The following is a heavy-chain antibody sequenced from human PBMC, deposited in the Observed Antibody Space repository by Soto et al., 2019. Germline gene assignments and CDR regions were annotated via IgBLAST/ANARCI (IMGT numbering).Heavy chain of an antibody. J-gene: IGHJ4*02. Sequence: ASVKVSCKASGGTSSSYAISWVRQAPGQGLEWMGGIIPIFGTANYAQKFQGRVTITADESTSTAYIELSSLRSEDTAVYYCARESGSYSLRSDFDYWGQGTLVTVSS. CDR3: ARESGSYSLRSDFDY. CDR2: IIPIFGTA. CDR1: GGTSSSYA. D-gene: IGHD1-26*01. V-gene: IGHV1-69*13.